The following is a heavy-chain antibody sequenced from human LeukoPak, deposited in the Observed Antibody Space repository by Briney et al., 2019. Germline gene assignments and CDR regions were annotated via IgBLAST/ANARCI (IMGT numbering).Heavy chain of an antibody. V-gene: IGHV1-2*02. J-gene: IGHJ6*02. CDR3: ARDPRHLTPYYGMDV. CDR1: GYTFTGYY. Sequence: GASVKVSCKASGYTFTGYYMHWVRQAPGQGLGWMGWINPNSGGTNYAQKFQGRVTMTRDTSISTAYMELSRLRSDDTAVYYCARDPRHLTPYYGMDVWGQGTTVTVSS. CDR2: INPNSGGT. D-gene: IGHD4/OR15-4a*01.